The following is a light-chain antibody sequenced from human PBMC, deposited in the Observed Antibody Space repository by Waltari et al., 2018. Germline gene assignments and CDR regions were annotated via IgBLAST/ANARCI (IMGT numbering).Light chain of an antibody. V-gene: IGLV4-69*01. Sequence: QPVLTQSPSASASLGASVNLTCTLSSGRTSYVIAWHQQQPDKAPRFLMKLNSDGSHIKGDGIPDRFSGSSSGAERYLTICSLQSEDEADYYWQTWGNDIHIVFGGGTKLTVL. CDR1: SGRTSYV. CDR3: QTWGNDIHIV. CDR2: LNSDGSH. J-gene: IGLJ2*01.